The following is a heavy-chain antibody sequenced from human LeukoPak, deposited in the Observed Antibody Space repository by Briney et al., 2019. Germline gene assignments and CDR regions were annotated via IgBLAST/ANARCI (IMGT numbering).Heavy chain of an antibody. CDR2: IKEDGSEK. D-gene: IGHD6-13*01. CDR1: GFTFSTYW. Sequence: GGSLRLSCAASGFTFSTYWMNWVRQAPGKGLEWVANIKEDGSEKNYVDSVKGRFTISRDNAKNSLCIQMNSLRADDTAVYYCVAAGGYWGQGALVTVSS. CDR3: VAAGGY. V-gene: IGHV3-7*05. J-gene: IGHJ4*02.